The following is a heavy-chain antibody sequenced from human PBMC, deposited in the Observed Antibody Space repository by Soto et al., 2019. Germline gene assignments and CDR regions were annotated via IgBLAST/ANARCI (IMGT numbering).Heavy chain of an antibody. CDR2: IFSNDEK. D-gene: IGHD3-3*01. V-gene: IGHV2-26*01. J-gene: IGHJ3*02. CDR1: GFSLSNARMG. Sequence: QVTLKESGPVLVKPTETLTLTCTVSGFSLSNARMGVSWIRQPPGKALEWLAHIFSNDEKSYSTSLKSRLTISKDTSKSQVVLTMTNMDPVDTATYYCAQILRNVRFLEWATDAFDIWGQGTMVTVSS. CDR3: AQILRNVRFLEWATDAFDI.